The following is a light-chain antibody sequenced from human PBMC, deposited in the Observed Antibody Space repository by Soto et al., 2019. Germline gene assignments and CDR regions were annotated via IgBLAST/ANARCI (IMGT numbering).Light chain of an antibody. CDR1: QSVSRF. J-gene: IGKJ5*01. CDR2: DAS. Sequence: ETVLTQSPATLSLSPGERATLSCRASQSVSRFLAWYQQKPGQAPRLLIYDASNRATGIPARFSGSGSATDFTLTISSLEPEDFAVYYCQQRGNWPPITFGQGTRLDIK. V-gene: IGKV3-11*01. CDR3: QQRGNWPPIT.